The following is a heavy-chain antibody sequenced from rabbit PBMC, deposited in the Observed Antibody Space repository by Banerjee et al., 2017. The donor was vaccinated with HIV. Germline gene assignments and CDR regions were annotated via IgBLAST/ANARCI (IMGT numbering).Heavy chain of an antibody. CDR3: VRDNVGSGAYFNL. CDR1: GFTLSSYW. Sequence: QEQLEESGGDLVKPEGSLTLTCTASGFTLSSYWMCWVRQAPGKGLEWIACIGAGSTYYASWAKGRFTISKTSSTTVTLQMTSLTAADTATYFCVRDNVGSGAYFNLWGPGTLVTVS. J-gene: IGHJ4*01. D-gene: IGHD4-2*01. CDR2: IGAGST. V-gene: IGHV1S45*01.